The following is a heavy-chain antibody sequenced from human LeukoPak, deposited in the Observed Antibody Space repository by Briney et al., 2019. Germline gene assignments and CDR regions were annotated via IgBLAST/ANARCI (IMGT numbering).Heavy chain of an antibody. J-gene: IGHJ4*02. Sequence: SETLSLTCTVSGGSISSGGYYWSWIRQHPGKGLEWIGYIYYSGSTYYNPSLESRVTISVDTSKNQFSLKLSSVTAADTAVYYCARRAYDLIDYWGQGTLVTVSS. D-gene: IGHD2-21*01. CDR3: ARRAYDLIDY. CDR1: GGSISSGGYY. V-gene: IGHV4-31*03. CDR2: IYYSGST.